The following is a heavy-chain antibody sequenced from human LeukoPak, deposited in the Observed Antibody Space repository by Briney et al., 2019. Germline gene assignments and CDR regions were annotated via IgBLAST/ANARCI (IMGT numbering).Heavy chain of an antibody. D-gene: IGHD2-2*01. J-gene: IGHJ1*01. Sequence: GGSLRLSCAASGFTFSDYYMSSIRQAPGKGLEWVSYISSSGSNKFYADSVKGRFTISRDNAKNSLYLQMNSLRAEDTALYYCVRYCSSTSCYIGSGEYFQHWGQGTLVTVSS. V-gene: IGHV3-11*01. CDR1: GFTFSDYY. CDR2: ISSSGSNK. CDR3: VRYCSSTSCYIGSGEYFQH.